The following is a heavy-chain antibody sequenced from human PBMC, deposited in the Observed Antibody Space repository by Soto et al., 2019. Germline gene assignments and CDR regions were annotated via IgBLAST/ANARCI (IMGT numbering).Heavy chain of an antibody. Sequence: PGGSLRLSCAASEFTFSSYWMHWVRQAPGKGLVWVSRISTDGTSTNYADSVKGRFTISRDNPKNTLYLQMNSLRAEDTAVYYCAKDTFYHDSSGYYVFDYWGQGTLVTVSS. CDR3: AKDTFYHDSSGYYVFDY. CDR2: ISTDGTST. D-gene: IGHD3-22*01. CDR1: EFTFSSYW. V-gene: IGHV3-74*01. J-gene: IGHJ4*02.